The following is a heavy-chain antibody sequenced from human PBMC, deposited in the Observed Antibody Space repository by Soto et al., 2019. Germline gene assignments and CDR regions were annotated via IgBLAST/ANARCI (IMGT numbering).Heavy chain of an antibody. V-gene: IGHV4-59*01. J-gene: IGHJ4*02. CDR3: ARDAYYFNY. CDR2: MSHSGTT. CDR1: GGSISNYY. Sequence: PSETLSLTCTVSGGSISNYYWSWIRQPPGKGLEWIGYMSHSGTTNYNPSLKSRVLISVDTSKNQFSLKLTSVTAADTAMYYCARDAYYFNYWGQGTLVTVSS.